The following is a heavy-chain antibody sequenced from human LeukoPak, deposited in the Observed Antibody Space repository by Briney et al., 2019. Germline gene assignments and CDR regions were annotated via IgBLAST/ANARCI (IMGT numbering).Heavy chain of an antibody. V-gene: IGHV4-34*01. CDR2: INHSGST. J-gene: IGHJ4*02. CDR3: ARLTYYYDSSGQGDY. D-gene: IGHD3-22*01. Sequence: SETLSLTCAVYGGSFSGYYWSWIRQPPGKGLEWIGEINHSGSTNYNPSLKSRVTISVDTSKNQFSLKLSSVTAADTAVYYCARLTYYYDSSGQGDYWGQGTLVTVSS. CDR1: GGSFSGYY.